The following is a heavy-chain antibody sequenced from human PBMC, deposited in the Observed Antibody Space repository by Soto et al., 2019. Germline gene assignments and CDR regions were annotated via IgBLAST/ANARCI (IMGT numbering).Heavy chain of an antibody. D-gene: IGHD1-26*01. V-gene: IGHV1-69*01. J-gene: IGHJ6*02. CDR2: IIPIFGTA. Sequence: QVQLVQSGAEVKKPGSSVKVSCKASGGTFSSYAISWVRQAPGQGLEWMGGIIPIFGTANYAQKFQGRVTITADESKSTAYMELSSLRSEDTAVYYCASYIVGAYTSTYYYYGMDVWGQGTTVTVSS. CDR1: GGTFSSYA. CDR3: ASYIVGAYTSTYYYYGMDV.